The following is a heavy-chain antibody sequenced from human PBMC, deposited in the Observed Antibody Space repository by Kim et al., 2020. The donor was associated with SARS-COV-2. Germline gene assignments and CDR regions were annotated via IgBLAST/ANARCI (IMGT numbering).Heavy chain of an antibody. J-gene: IGHJ4*02. V-gene: IGHV4-34*01. CDR3: ARESDDSSGIDY. D-gene: IGHD3-22*01. CDR2: INHSGST. Sequence: SETLSLTCAVYGGSFSGYYWSWIRQPPGKGLEWIGEINHSGSTNYNPSLKSRVTISVDTSKNQFSLKLSSVTAADTAVYYCARESDDSSGIDYWGQGTLVTVSS. CDR1: GGSFSGYY.